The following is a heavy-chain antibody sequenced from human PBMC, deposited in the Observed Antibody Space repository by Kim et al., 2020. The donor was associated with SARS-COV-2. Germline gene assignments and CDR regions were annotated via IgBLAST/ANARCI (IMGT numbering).Heavy chain of an antibody. Sequence: ASVKVSCKASGYTFTSYAMNWVRQAPGQGLEWMGWINTNTGNPTYAQGFTGRFVFSLDTSVSTAYLQISSLKAEDTAGYYCARIRDYYDFWSGYQGQTGWFDPWGQGTLVTVSS. J-gene: IGHJ5*02. CDR1: GYTFTSYA. D-gene: IGHD3-3*01. V-gene: IGHV7-4-1*02. CDR3: ARIRDYYDFWSGYQGQTGWFDP. CDR2: INTNTGNP.